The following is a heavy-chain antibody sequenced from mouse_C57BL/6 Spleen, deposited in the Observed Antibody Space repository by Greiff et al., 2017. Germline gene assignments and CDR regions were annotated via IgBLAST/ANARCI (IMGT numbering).Heavy chain of an antibody. CDR3: TFYYYYAMDY. V-gene: IGHV6-3*01. CDR1: GFTFSNYW. CDR2: IRLKSDNYAT. D-gene: IGHD2-1*01. J-gene: IGHJ4*01. Sequence: DVKLVESGGGLVQPGGSMKLSCVASGFTFSNYWMNWVRQSPEKGLEWVAQIRLKSDNYATHYAESVKGRFTISRDDSKSIVYLQMNNLRAEDTGIYYCTFYYYYAMDYWGQGTSVTVSS.